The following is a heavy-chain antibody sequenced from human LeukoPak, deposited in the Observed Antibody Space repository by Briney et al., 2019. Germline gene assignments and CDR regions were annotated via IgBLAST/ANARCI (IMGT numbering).Heavy chain of an antibody. J-gene: IGHJ3*02. V-gene: IGHV3-30*18. CDR1: GFTFSSYG. CDR2: ISYDGSNK. D-gene: IGHD1-26*01. CDR3: AKDGVPGWEPRAFDI. Sequence: GGSLRLSCAASGFTFSSYGMHWVRQAPGKGLEWVAVISYDGSNKYYADSVKGRFTISRDNSKNTLYLQMNSLRAEDTAVYYCAKDGVPGWEPRAFDIWGQGTMVTVSS.